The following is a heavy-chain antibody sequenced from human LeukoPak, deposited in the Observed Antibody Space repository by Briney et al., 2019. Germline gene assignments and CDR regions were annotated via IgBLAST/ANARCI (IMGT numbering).Heavy chain of an antibody. CDR2: IYYSGST. J-gene: IGHJ4*02. CDR3: ARGVTMIVVAPGY. D-gene: IGHD3-22*01. V-gene: IGHV4-30-4*01. CDR1: GGSISSGDYY. Sequence: SETLSLTCTVSGGSISSGDYYWSWIRQPPGKGLEWIGYIYYSGSTYYNPSLKSRVTISVDTSENQFSLKLSSVTAADTAVYYCARGVTMIVVAPGYWGQGTLVTVSS.